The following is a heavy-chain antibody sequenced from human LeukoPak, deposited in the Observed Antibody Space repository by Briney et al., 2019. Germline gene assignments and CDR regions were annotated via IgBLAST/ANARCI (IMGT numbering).Heavy chain of an antibody. CDR2: ISGSGGST. CDR3: VKLRVLVTAVVAPDFDY. V-gene: IGHV3-23*01. D-gene: IGHD2-21*02. Sequence: GGSLRLSCAASGFTFSSYAMSWVRQAPGKGLEWVSAISGSGGSTYYADSAKGRFTISRDNSKNTLYLQMNSLRAEDTAVYNCVKLRVLVTAVVAPDFDYWGQGTLVTVSS. J-gene: IGHJ4*02. CDR1: GFTFSSYA.